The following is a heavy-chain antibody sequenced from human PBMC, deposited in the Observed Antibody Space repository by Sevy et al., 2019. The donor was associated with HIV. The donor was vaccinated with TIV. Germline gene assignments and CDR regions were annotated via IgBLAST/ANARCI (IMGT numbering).Heavy chain of an antibody. CDR3: AKDLNNGSERYYFDY. D-gene: IGHD3-10*01. Sequence: GGSLRLSCAASGFTFSSYGMHWVRQAPGKGLEWVAVISYDGSNKYYADSVKGRFTISRDNSKNTLYLQMNSLRAEDTAVYYCAKDLNNGSERYYFDYWGQGTLVTVSS. CDR2: ISYDGSNK. V-gene: IGHV3-30*18. J-gene: IGHJ4*02. CDR1: GFTFSSYG.